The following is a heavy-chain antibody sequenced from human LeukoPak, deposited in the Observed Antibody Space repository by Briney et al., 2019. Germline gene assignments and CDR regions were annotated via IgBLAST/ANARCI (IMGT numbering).Heavy chain of an antibody. CDR3: ARWGDNKILDY. CDR2: IWYDASEK. D-gene: IGHD3-16*01. J-gene: IGHJ4*02. CDR1: GFTFSSHG. V-gene: IGHV3-33*01. Sequence: GGSLRLSCVPSGFTFSSHGMHWVRQAPGKGLEWVAVIWYDASEKYYADSVKGRFTISRDNSKNTLYLQMNSLRAEDTAVYYCARWGDNKILDYWGQGTLVTVSS.